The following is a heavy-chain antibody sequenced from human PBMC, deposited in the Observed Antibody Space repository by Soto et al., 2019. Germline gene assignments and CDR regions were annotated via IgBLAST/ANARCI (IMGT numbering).Heavy chain of an antibody. CDR3: ARREQWLAGYFDY. Sequence: SETLSLTCTVSGDSISGSGFYWGWIRQPPGKGLEWIGSIYYSGSTYYNPSHKSRVTISIDTSQNQFSLKLRSVTAADTAVYYCARREQWLAGYFDYWGQGTLVTVSS. D-gene: IGHD6-19*01. CDR1: GDSISGSGFY. CDR2: IYYSGST. J-gene: IGHJ4*02. V-gene: IGHV4-39*01.